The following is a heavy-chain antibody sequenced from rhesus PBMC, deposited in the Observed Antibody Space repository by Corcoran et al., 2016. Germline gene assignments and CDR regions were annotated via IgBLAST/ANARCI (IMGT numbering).Heavy chain of an antibody. V-gene: IGHV4S10*01. CDR3: ARDRGASIHDAFEF. Sequence: QVQLQESGPGVVKPSETLSLTCGVSGGSFSDSDRLSWIRQPPGKGPERIAYMSDGRTKANSNPSLKSRVTISRDTSRNQISLKLTSVTAADTAVYYCARDRGASIHDAFEFWGQGLRVTVAS. CDR2: MSDGRTKA. J-gene: IGHJ3*01. D-gene: IGHD4-23*01. CDR1: GGSFSDSDR.